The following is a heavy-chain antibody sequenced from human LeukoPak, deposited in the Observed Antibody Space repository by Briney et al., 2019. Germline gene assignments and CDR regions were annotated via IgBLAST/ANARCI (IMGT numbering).Heavy chain of an antibody. CDR2: IYYSGST. D-gene: IGHD3-10*01. CDR3: ARESGWFGELFFDY. Sequence: SQTLSLTCTVSGGSISSGDYYWSWIRQPPGKGLEWIRYIYYSGSTYYNPSLKSRVTISVDTSKNQFSLKLSSVTAADTAVYYCARESGWFGELFFDYWGQGTLVTVSS. J-gene: IGHJ4*02. V-gene: IGHV4-30-4*01. CDR1: GGSISSGDYY.